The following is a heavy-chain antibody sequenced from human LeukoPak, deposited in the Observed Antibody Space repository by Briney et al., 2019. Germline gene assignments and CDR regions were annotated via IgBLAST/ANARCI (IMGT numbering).Heavy chain of an antibody. Sequence: SETLSLPCTVSGGSISSYYWSWIRQPAGKGLEGIGRIYTSGSTNYNPPLKSRVTMSVDTSKNQFSLKLSSVTAADTAVYYCARGGYYYDSSGPYYFDYWGQGTLVTVSS. CDR2: IYTSGST. CDR3: ARGGYYYDSSGPYYFDY. J-gene: IGHJ4*02. D-gene: IGHD3-22*01. CDR1: GGSISSYY. V-gene: IGHV4-4*07.